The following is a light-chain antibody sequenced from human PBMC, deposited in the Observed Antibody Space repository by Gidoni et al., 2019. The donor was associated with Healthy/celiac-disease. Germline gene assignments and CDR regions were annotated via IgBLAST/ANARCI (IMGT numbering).Light chain of an antibody. CDR3: QAWDSSILVV. Sequence: SYELTQPPSVSVSPGPTASITCSGDKLGNKSACWYQQKPGPSPVLVIYQDSKRPSGIPERFSGSNSGNTAPLTISGTQAMDEADYYCQAWDSSILVVFGGGTKLTVL. V-gene: IGLV3-1*01. J-gene: IGLJ2*01. CDR1: KLGNKS. CDR2: QDS.